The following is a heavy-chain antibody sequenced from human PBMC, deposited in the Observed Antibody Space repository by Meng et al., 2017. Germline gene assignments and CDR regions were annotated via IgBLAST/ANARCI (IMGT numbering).Heavy chain of an antibody. J-gene: IGHJ4*02. V-gene: IGHV1-69*01. D-gene: IGHD7-27*01. CDR3: ASNDGTGDRTGGDY. CDR1: GGNFSSYA. CDR2: IIPIFGTA. Sequence: QGEVVESGVEVKKPGSWVKVSCKASGGNFSSYAIRWVRQAPGQGLEWMGGIIPIFGTANYAQKFQGRVTITADESTSTAYMELSSLRSEDTAVYYCASNDGTGDRTGGDYWGQGTLVTVSS.